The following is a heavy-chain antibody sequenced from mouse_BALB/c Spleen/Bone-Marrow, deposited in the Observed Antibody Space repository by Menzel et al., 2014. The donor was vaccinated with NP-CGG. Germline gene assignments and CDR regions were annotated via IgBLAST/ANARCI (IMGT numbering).Heavy chain of an antibody. CDR1: GYSFTSYW. CDR2: IYPGNSNT. V-gene: IGHV1-5*01. D-gene: IGHD5-1*01. CDR3: TVSLTLYHFDY. Sequence: EVQVVESGTVLARPGASVKMSCKASGYSFTSYWMHWVKQRPGQGLEWIGAIYPGNSNTNYNQKFKGKAKLTAVTSASTAYMEFSSLTNEDSAVYYCTVSLTLYHFDYWGQGTTLTVSS. J-gene: IGHJ2*01.